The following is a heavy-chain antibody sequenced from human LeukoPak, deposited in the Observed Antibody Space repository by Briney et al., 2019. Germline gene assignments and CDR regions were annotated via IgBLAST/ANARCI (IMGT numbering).Heavy chain of an antibody. CDR2: IRSKANSYAT. Sequence: PGGSLTLSCAASGFTFSGSAMHWVRQASGKGLEWVGRIRSKANSYATAYAASVKGRFTISRDDSKNTAYLQMNSLKTEDTAVYYCTSHSDIVVVPAARRPYYYYYMDVWGKGTTVTVSS. V-gene: IGHV3-73*01. D-gene: IGHD2-2*01. CDR3: TSHSDIVVVPAARRPYYYYYMDV. CDR1: GFTFSGSA. J-gene: IGHJ6*03.